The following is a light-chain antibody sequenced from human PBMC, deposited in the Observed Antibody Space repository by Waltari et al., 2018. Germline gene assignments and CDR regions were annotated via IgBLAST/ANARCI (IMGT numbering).Light chain of an antibody. CDR1: SSDICRYCI. CDR3: CSYAGNYVWV. V-gene: IGLV2-23*02. J-gene: IGLJ3*02. Sequence: QSALTQPAAVSGSPGQSVTISCTGASSDICRYCIVSWYQQPPGNAPKLVISDVSKRPSGVSDRFSGSKSGDTASLTISGLQFEDEADYYCCSYAGNYVWVFGGGTRLTVL. CDR2: DVS.